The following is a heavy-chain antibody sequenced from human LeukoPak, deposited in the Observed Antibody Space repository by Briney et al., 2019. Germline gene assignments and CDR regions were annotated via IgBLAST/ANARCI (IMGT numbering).Heavy chain of an antibody. D-gene: IGHD2-15*01. CDR2: IKQDGSEE. CDR1: GFTFSSYA. CDR3: ARYCSVGSCFDY. J-gene: IGHJ4*02. Sequence: GGSLRLSCAASGFTFSSYAMSWVRRAPGKGLEWVANIKQDGSEEYYVDSLKGRFTISRDNAKNSLYLQMNSLRAEDTAVYYCARYCSVGSCFDYWGQGTLVTVSS. V-gene: IGHV3-7*04.